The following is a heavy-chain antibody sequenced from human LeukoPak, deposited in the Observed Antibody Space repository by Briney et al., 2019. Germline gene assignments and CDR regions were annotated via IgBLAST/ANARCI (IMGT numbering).Heavy chain of an antibody. D-gene: IGHD4-17*01. V-gene: IGHV3-21*01. CDR3: ARDLYGDYVSDY. J-gene: IGHJ4*02. CDR2: ISSDSSYI. Sequence: GGSLRLSCAASGFTFRTYSMNWVRQAPGKGLEWVAPISSDSSYIYYADSVKARFTVSRDNAKNSLYLQMYTLRADDTAVYYCARDLYGDYVSDYWGQGTLVTVSS. CDR1: GFTFRTYS.